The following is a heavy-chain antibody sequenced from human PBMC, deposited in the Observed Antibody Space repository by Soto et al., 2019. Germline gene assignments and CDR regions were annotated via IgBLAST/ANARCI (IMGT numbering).Heavy chain of an antibody. D-gene: IGHD1-26*01. J-gene: IGHJ3*01. CDR1: RYTFTSHG. V-gene: IGHV1-18*01. CDR2: ISTFNGKT. Sequence: QVQLVQSGGDVKTPGASVKVSCTTFRYTFTSHGIAWVRQAPGQGLEWMGWISTFNGKTDYAQKFQGRVTMTADTLTSTDHMELRSRRSDDTAVYYCARLLTEGATFREDAFDLWGQGTKVTVSS. CDR3: ARLLTEGATFREDAFDL.